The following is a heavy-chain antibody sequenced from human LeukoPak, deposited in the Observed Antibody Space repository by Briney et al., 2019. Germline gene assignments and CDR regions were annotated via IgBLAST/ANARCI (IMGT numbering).Heavy chain of an antibody. Sequence: ASVKVSCKASGGTFSSYAISWVRQAPGQGLEWMGGIIPIFGTANYAQKFQGRVTITADESTSTAYMELSGLRSEDTAVYYCARAAVTYNYYYYYMGVWGKGTTVTISS. CDR1: GGTFSSYA. CDR3: ARAAVTYNYYYYYMGV. CDR2: IIPIFGTA. V-gene: IGHV1-69*13. D-gene: IGHD4-17*01. J-gene: IGHJ6*03.